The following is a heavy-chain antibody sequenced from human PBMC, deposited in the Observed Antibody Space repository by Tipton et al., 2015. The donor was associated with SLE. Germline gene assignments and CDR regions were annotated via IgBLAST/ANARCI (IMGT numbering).Heavy chain of an antibody. CDR1: GGSFSGYY. J-gene: IGHJ3*01. V-gene: IGHV4-34*01. CDR2: IHHSGGT. D-gene: IGHD1-7*01. Sequence: TLSLTWAVYGGSFSGYYWSWIRQPPGKGLEWIGDIHHSGGTKYSPSLRSRVTISGDTSKNQFSLKLSSLTAADTAIYYCVGEGRNSKAFDFWGHGTMVTVSS. CDR3: VGEGRNSKAFDF.